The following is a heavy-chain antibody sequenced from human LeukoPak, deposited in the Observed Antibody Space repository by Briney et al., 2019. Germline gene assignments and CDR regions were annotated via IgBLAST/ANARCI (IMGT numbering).Heavy chain of an antibody. CDR1: GFTFSNAW. Sequence: GGSLRLSCAASGFTFSNAWMNWVRQAPGKGLEWVGRIKSKTDGGTTDYAAPVKGRFTISRDDSKNTLYLQMNSLKTEDTAVYYCCTLWFGELLYQYWGQGTLVTASS. V-gene: IGHV3-15*01. CDR2: IKSKTDGGTT. D-gene: IGHD3-10*01. CDR3: CTLWFGELLYQY. J-gene: IGHJ4*02.